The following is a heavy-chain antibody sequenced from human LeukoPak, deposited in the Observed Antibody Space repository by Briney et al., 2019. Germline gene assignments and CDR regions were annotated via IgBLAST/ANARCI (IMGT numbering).Heavy chain of an antibody. V-gene: IGHV4-59*10. CDR1: GGSFSGYY. Sequence: SETLSLTCAVYGGSFSGYYWSWIRQPPGKGLEWIGRIYTSGSTNYNPSLKSRVTMSVDTSKNQFSLKLSSVTAADTAVYYCARWFGELGGPNWFDPWGQGTLVTVSS. D-gene: IGHD3-10*01. CDR3: ARWFGELGGPNWFDP. CDR2: IYTSGST. J-gene: IGHJ5*02.